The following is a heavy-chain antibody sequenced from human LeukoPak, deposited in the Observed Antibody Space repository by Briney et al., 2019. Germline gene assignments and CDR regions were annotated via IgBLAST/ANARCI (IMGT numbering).Heavy chain of an antibody. D-gene: IGHD3-9*01. CDR3: ARFEGYDFLTGYAYYFDY. V-gene: IGHV4-59*01. Sequence: ASETLSFTCTVSGGSISSYYWSWIRQPPGKEVEWIGYIYYSGSTNYNPSLKSRVTISVDTSKNQFSLKLTSVTAADTAVYYCARFEGYDFLTGYAYYFDYWGQGTLVTVSS. CDR1: GGSISSYY. J-gene: IGHJ4*02. CDR2: IYYSGST.